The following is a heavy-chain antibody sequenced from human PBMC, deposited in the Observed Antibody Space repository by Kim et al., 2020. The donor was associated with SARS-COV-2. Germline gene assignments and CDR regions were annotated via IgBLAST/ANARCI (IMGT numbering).Heavy chain of an antibody. J-gene: IGHJ4*02. V-gene: IGHV3-66*01. D-gene: IGHD1-1*01. CDR3: ARIYATVSEHFDH. Sequence: YYGASVRGRFTISRDTSQNTLYLSMNDVGPDDSGTYYCARIYATVSEHFDHWGQGTLVTVST.